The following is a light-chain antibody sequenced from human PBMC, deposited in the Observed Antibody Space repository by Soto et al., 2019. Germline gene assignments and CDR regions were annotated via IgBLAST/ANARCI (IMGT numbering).Light chain of an antibody. J-gene: IGKJ4*01. Sequence: EIVLTQSPGTLSLSPGKRATLSCRASQSISSSYLAWYQQRPGQAPRLLIYGASSRATGIPDRFSGSGSGTEFTLTISSLQPEDVAAYYCQKYNSAPLTFGGGTKVEIK. CDR2: GAS. CDR1: QSISSSY. CDR3: QKYNSAPLT. V-gene: IGKV3-20*01.